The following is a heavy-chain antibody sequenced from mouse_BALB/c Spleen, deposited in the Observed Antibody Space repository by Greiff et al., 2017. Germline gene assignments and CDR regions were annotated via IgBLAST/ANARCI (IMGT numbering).Heavy chain of an antibody. CDR2: IWSGGST. D-gene: IGHD1-2*01. J-gene: IGHJ3*01. CDR3: ARKGGIHYYGYDWWAD. Sequence: QVQLKESGPGLVQPSQSLSITCTVSGFSLTSYGVHWVRQSPGKGLEWLGVIWSGGSTAYNAAFISRLSISKDNSKSQVFFKMNSLQANDTAIYYCARKGGIHYYGYDWWADGGQGTLVTVAA. CDR1: GFSLTSYG. V-gene: IGHV2-2*02.